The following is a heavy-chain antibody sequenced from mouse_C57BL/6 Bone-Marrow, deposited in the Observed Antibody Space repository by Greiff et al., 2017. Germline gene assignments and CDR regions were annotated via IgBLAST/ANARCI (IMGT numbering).Heavy chain of an antibody. CDR1: GFSFNTYA. Sequence: EVQVVESGGGLVQPKGSLKLSCAASGFSFNTYAMNWVRQAPGKGLEWVARIRSKSNNYATYYADSVKDRFTISRDDSESMLYLQMNNLKTEDTAMYYCVRQYYFYFDYWGQGTTLTVSS. V-gene: IGHV10-1*01. CDR2: IRSKSNNYAT. CDR3: VRQYYFYFDY. J-gene: IGHJ2*01. D-gene: IGHD1-1*01.